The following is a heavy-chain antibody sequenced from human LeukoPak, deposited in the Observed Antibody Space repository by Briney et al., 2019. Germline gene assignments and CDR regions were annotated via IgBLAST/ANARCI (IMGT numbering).Heavy chain of an antibody. CDR1: GGTFSSYA. Sequence: ASVKVSCKASGGTFSSYAISWVRQAPGQGLEWMGGIIPIFGTAKYAQKFQGRVTITADESTSTAYMELSSLRSEDTAVYYCATRAWEGWFDHWGQGTLVTVSS. V-gene: IGHV1-69*13. CDR2: IIPIFGTA. J-gene: IGHJ5*02. D-gene: IGHD1-26*01. CDR3: ATRAWEGWFDH.